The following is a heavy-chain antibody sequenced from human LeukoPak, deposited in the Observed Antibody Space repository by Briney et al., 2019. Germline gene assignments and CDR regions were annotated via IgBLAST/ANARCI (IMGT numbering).Heavy chain of an antibody. J-gene: IGHJ4*02. CDR2: INPNSGGT. CDR1: GYTFTGYY. CDR3: ASSLLPDSSGYYYGQY. D-gene: IGHD3-22*01. Sequence: VASVKVSCKASGYTFTGYYMHWVRQAPGQGLEWMGWINPNSGGTNYAQKFQGRVTMTRDTSISTAYMELSRLSSDDTAVYYCASSLLPDSSGYYYGQYWGQGTLVTVSS. V-gene: IGHV1-2*02.